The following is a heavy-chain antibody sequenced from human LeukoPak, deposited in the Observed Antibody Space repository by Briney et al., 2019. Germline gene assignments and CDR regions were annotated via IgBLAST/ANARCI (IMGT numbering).Heavy chain of an antibody. D-gene: IGHD6-13*01. V-gene: IGHV4-30-4*01. CDR3: ARGLYSSSWYSYFDY. CDR1: GGSISSGDYY. Sequence: NPSETLSLTCTVSGGSISSGDYYWSWIRQPPGKGLEWIGYIYYSGSTYYNPSLKSRVTISVDTSKNQFSLKLSSVTAADTAVYYCARGLYSSSWYSYFDYWGQGTLVTVSS. CDR2: IYYSGST. J-gene: IGHJ4*02.